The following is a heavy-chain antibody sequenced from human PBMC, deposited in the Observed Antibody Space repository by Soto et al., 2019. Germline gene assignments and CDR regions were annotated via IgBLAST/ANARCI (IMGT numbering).Heavy chain of an antibody. V-gene: IGHV3-30*18. CDR2: ISYDGSNK. CDR1: GFTFSSYG. CDR3: AKELPNGDYFDY. D-gene: IGHD2-8*01. Sequence: GGSLRLSCAASGFTFSSYGMHWVRQAPGKGLEWVAVISYDGSNKYYADSVKGRFTISRDNSKNTLYLQMNSLRAEDTAVYYCAKELPNGDYFDYWGQGTLVTVSS. J-gene: IGHJ4*02.